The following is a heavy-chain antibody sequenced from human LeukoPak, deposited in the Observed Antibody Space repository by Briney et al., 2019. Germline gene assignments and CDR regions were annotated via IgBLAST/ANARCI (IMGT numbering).Heavy chain of an antibody. V-gene: IGHV4-59*01. CDR1: GGSISSYY. CDR2: IYYSGST. CDR3: ARDQAVAGKPDDY. Sequence: PSETLSLTCTVSGGSISSYYWSWIRQPPGKGLEWIGYIYYSGSTNYNPSLKSRVTISVDTSKNQFSLKLSSVTAADTAVYYCARDQAVAGKPDDYWGQGTLVTVSS. J-gene: IGHJ4*02. D-gene: IGHD6-19*01.